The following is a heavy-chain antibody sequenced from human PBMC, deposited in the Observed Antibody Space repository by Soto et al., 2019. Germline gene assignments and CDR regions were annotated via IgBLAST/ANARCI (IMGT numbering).Heavy chain of an antibody. V-gene: IGHV4-39*01. CDR1: GGSISSSSYY. D-gene: IGHD3-22*01. CDR3: FRITLIVVAMGDVFDI. CDR2: IYYSGST. Sequence: SETLSLTCTVSGGSISSSSYYWGWIRQPPGKGLEWIGSIYYSGSTYYNPSLKSRVTISVDTSKNQFSLKLSSVTAADTAVYYCFRITLIVVAMGDVFDIWGQGKMVTVS. J-gene: IGHJ3*02.